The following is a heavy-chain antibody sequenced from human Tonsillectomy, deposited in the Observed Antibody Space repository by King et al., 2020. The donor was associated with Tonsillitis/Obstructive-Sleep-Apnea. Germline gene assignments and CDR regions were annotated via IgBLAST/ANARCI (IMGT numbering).Heavy chain of an antibody. Sequence: VQLVESGGGLVQPGGSLRLSCAASGFTFSSYWMHWVRQAPGKGLVWVSRINSDGSSTSYADSVKGRFTISRDNAKNTLYLQMNSLRAEDTTVYYCARIRSYGQRRATNWFDPWGQGTLVTVSS. CDR3: ARIRSYGQRRATNWFDP. D-gene: IGHD5-18*01. CDR2: INSDGSST. CDR1: GFTFSSYW. J-gene: IGHJ5*02. V-gene: IGHV3-74*01.